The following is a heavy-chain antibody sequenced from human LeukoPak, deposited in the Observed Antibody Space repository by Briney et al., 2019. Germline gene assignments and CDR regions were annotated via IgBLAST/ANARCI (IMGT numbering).Heavy chain of an antibody. V-gene: IGHV3-33*06. J-gene: IGHJ4*02. CDR2: IWYDGSNK. D-gene: IGHD6-19*01. CDR3: AKAGDSSGWYDPLDY. CDR1: GLTFSSYG. Sequence: GGSLRLSCAASGLTFSSYGMHWVRQAPGKGLEWVAVIWYDGSNKYYADSVKGRFTISRDNSKNTLYLQKNSLRAEDTDVYYCAKAGDSSGWYDPLDYWGQGTLVTVSS.